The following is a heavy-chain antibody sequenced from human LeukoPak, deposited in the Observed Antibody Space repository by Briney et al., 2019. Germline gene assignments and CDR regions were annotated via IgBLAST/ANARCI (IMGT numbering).Heavy chain of an antibody. CDR2: IYYSGST. CDR3: ARVGGMTTINNAAFDI. D-gene: IGHD4-4*01. Sequence: SETLSLTCTVSGGSISSYYWSWIRQPPGKGLEWIGYIYYSGSTNYNPSLKSRVTISVDTSKNQFSLKLSSVTAADTAVYYCARVGGMTTINNAAFDIWGQGTMVTVSS. CDR1: GGSISSYY. J-gene: IGHJ3*02. V-gene: IGHV4-59*01.